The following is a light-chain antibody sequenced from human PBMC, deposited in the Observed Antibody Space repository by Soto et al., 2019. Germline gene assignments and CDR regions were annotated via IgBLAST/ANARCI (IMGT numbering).Light chain of an antibody. Sequence: EIVLTQSPATLSLSPGERATLSCRASQSVSSYLAWYHQKPGQAPRLLMSGASSRATGIPDRFSGSGSGTDFTLTISRLEPEDFAVYYCQQYGSSPQITFGQGTRLEIK. V-gene: IGKV3-20*01. CDR3: QQYGSSPQIT. CDR2: GAS. J-gene: IGKJ5*01. CDR1: QSVSSY.